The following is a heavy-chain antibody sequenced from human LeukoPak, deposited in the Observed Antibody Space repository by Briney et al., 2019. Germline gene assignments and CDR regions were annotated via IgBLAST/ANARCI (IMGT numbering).Heavy chain of an antibody. D-gene: IGHD3-22*01. V-gene: IGHV1-18*01. Sequence: ASVKVSCKASGYTFTSYGISWVRQAPGQGLEWIGWISAYNGNTNYAQKLQGRVTMTTDTSTSTAYMELRSLRSDDTAVYYCAREGHYYDSSGYYLPFDYWGQGTLVTVSS. CDR2: ISAYNGNT. J-gene: IGHJ4*02. CDR1: GYTFTSYG. CDR3: AREGHYYDSSGYYLPFDY.